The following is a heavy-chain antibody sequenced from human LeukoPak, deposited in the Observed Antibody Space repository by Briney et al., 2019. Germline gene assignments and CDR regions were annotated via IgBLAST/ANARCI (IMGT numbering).Heavy chain of an antibody. CDR1: GGSISSYY. Sequence: PSETLSLTCTVSGGSISSYYWSWIRQPPGEGLEWIGYIYYSGSTNYNPSLKSRVTISVDTSKNQFSLKLSSVTAADTAVYYCARKTITMVRGGIVRYFDYWGQGTLVTVSS. V-gene: IGHV4-59*01. CDR2: IYYSGST. CDR3: ARKTITMVRGGIVRYFDY. J-gene: IGHJ4*02. D-gene: IGHD3-10*01.